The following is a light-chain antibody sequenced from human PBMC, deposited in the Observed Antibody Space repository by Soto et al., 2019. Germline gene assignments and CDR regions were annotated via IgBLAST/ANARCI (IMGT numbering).Light chain of an antibody. Sequence: DIQMTQAPSSVSASVGDRVTITCRASQDINNRVAWFQQRPGRAPKYLIQAASILQSGFQSRFSATGSGTDFTLTIDSLQPEDFATYYCLQVKNFPRTFGQGTKLEIK. CDR2: AAS. CDR3: LQVKNFPRT. V-gene: IGKV1-12*01. J-gene: IGKJ1*01. CDR1: QDINNR.